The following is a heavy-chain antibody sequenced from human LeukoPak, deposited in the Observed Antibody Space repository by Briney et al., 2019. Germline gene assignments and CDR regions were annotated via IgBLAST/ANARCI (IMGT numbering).Heavy chain of an antibody. V-gene: IGHV3-30*04. J-gene: IGHJ4*02. D-gene: IGHD2-2*01. Sequence: PGRSLRLSCAASGFTFSGYAMHWVRQAPGKGLEWVAVISYDGSNKYYADSVKGRFTISRDNSKNTLYLQMNSLRAEDTAVYYCAREQVPAGGYFDYWGQGTLVTVSS. CDR1: GFTFSGYA. CDR3: AREQVPAGGYFDY. CDR2: ISYDGSNK.